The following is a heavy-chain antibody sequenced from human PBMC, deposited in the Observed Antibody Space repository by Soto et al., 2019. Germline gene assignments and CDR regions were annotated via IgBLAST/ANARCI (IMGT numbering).Heavy chain of an antibody. D-gene: IGHD3-9*01. J-gene: IGHJ1*01. V-gene: IGHV3-73*01. Sequence: GGSLRLSCAASGFTFGASNLQWVRQASGKGLEWLGRIGSKGETYATTYAASVKGRFTVSRDDSKKTAYLQMNNLESEDTAVYYCSRDPSDWFFIWGRGTLVPVSS. CDR2: IGSKGETYAT. CDR3: SRDPSDWFFI. CDR1: GFTFGASN.